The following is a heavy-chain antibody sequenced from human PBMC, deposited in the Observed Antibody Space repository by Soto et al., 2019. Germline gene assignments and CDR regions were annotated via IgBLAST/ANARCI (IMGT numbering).Heavy chain of an antibody. CDR1: GFTFSSYS. J-gene: IGHJ1*01. CDR3: ARDLGDLASASYSSGPREALEYFQH. Sequence: GGSLRLSCAASGFTFSSYSMNWVRQAPGKGLEWVSYISSSSSTIYYADSVKGRFTISRDNATNSLYLQMNSLRAEDTAVYYCARDLGDLASASYSSGPREALEYFQHWGQGTLVTVSS. CDR2: ISSSSSTI. V-gene: IGHV3-48*01. D-gene: IGHD6-19*01.